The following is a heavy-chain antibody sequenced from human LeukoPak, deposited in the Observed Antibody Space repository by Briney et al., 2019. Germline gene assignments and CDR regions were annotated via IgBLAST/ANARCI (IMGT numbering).Heavy chain of an antibody. Sequence: SETLSLTCTVSGGSISSYYWSWIRQPPGKGLEWIGYIYYSGSTNYNPSLKSRVTISVDTSKNQFSLKLSSVTAADPAVYYCAXXXXXXXXXVATYYYYMDVWGKGTTVTVSS. CDR2: IYYSGST. CDR1: GGSISSYY. CDR3: AXXXXXXXXXVATYYYYMDV. J-gene: IGHJ6*03. V-gene: IGHV4-59*01. D-gene: IGHD2-15*01.